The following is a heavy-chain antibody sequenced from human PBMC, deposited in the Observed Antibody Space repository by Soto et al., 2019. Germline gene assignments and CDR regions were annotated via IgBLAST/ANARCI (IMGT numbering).Heavy chain of an antibody. CDR2: ISGSGGST. J-gene: IGHJ4*02. V-gene: IGHV3-23*01. Sequence: EVQLLESGGGLVQPGGSLRLSCAASGFTFSSYAMSWVRQAPGKGLEWVSAISGSGGSTYYADSVKGRFTISRDNSKNTLYLQMNSLRAEDTAVYYCAKEGGYCSSTICYVRVYYWGQGTLVTVSS. CDR3: AKEGGYCSSTICYVRVYY. D-gene: IGHD2-2*03. CDR1: GFTFSSYA.